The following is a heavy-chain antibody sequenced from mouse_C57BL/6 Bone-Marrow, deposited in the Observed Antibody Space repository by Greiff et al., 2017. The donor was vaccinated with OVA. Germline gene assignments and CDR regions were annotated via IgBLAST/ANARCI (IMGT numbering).Heavy chain of an antibody. D-gene: IGHD2-2*01. Sequence: EVKLVESGGGLVKPGGSLKLSCAASGFTFSDYGMHWVRQAPEKGLEWVAYISSGRSTIYYADTVKGRFTISRDNAKNTLFLQMTSLRSEDTAMYYCARDGYGWFAYGGQGTLVTVSA. CDR2: ISSGRSTI. V-gene: IGHV5-17*01. CDR1: GFTFSDYG. J-gene: IGHJ3*01. CDR3: ARDGYGWFAY.